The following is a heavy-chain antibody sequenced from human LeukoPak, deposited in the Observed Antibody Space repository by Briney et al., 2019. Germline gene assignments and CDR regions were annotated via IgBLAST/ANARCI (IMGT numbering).Heavy chain of an antibody. J-gene: IGHJ4*02. CDR3: TRAKGYVLIDY. V-gene: IGHV4-39*07. D-gene: IGHD3/OR15-3a*01. Sequence: SETLSLTCTVSGSSISNYYWGWIRQAPGKGLEWIGSIYYSGNTYYNSSLKSRVTISLDTSKNQFSLNLFSVTAADTAMYYCTRAKGYVLIDYWGRGPLVTVSS. CDR2: IYYSGNT. CDR1: GSSISNYY.